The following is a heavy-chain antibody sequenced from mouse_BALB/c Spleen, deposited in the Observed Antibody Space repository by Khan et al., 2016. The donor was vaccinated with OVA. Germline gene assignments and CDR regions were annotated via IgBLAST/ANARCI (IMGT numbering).Heavy chain of an antibody. CDR2: ISPGSGDT. D-gene: IGHD1-2*01. V-gene: IGHV1-77*01. CDR1: GYTFTDYY. Sequence: VQLQESGAELARPGASVKLSCKASGYTFTDYYINWVKQRTGQGLEWIGEISPGSGDTYYNEKFKGKATLTADKSSSTVYMQLSSLTAEASAVYFRAKRNYFGYTFAYWGQGTLVTVSA. CDR3: AKRNYFGYTFAY. J-gene: IGHJ3*01.